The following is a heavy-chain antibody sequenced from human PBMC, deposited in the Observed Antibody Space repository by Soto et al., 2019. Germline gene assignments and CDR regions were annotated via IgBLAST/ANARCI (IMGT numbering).Heavy chain of an antibody. V-gene: IGHV4-59*01. D-gene: IGHD5-18*01. J-gene: IGHJ4*02. CDR3: AHTRYSYGWYYFDY. CDR2: IYYTGIT. CDR1: YASINNYH. Sequence: SETLSLTCTVSYASINNYHWTWIRQPPGKGLEWIAYIYYTGITNFNPSLKSRVTITKDTPKNQVVLTMTSMDPVDTATYYCAHTRYSYGWYYFDYWGQGTLVTVSS.